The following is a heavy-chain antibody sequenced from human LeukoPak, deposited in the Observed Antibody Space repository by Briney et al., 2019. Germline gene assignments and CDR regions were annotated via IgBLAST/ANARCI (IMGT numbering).Heavy chain of an antibody. V-gene: IGHV1-18*04. CDR3: ARYRDYYYGMDV. CDR2: ISAYNGNT. J-gene: IGHJ6*04. CDR1: GYTFTSYG. D-gene: IGHD4-11*01. Sequence: ASVKVSGKASGYTFTSYGISWVRQAPGQGLEWMGWISAYNGNTNYAQKLQDRVTMTTDTSTSTAYMELRSLRSDDTAVYYCARYRDYYYGMDVWGKGTTVTVSS.